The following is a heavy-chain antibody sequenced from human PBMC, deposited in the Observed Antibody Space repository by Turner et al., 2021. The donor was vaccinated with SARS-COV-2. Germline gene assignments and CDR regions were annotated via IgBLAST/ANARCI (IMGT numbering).Heavy chain of an antibody. CDR2: IADTGGST. CDR3: AKLAARSAYYYYGMDV. CDR1: GFNFGSYV. D-gene: IGHD6-6*01. V-gene: IGHV3-23*04. J-gene: IGHJ6*02. Sequence: EVQLVESGGGLVQPGGSLRLSCTAAGFNFGSYVMSWVRQAPGKGLEWLSAIADTGGSTFYADSVKGRFTISRDNSKKTLYLQMNSLRAEDTALYYCAKLAARSAYYYYGMDVWGQGTTVTVSS.